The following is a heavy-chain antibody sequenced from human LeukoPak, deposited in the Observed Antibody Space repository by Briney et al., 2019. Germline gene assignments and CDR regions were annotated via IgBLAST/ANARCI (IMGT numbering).Heavy chain of an antibody. D-gene: IGHD3-10*01. CDR1: GFTFSSYA. CDR2: ISYDGSNK. V-gene: IGHV3-30*04. J-gene: IGHJ4*02. CDR3: AKDSSRQYYYGSGSYRYRYEKFDY. Sequence: GGSLRLSCAASGFTFSSYAMHWVRQAPGKGLEWVAVISYDGSNKYYADSVKGRFTISRDNSKNTLYLQMNSLRAEDTAVYYCAKDSSRQYYYGSGSYRYRYEKFDYWGQGTLVTVSS.